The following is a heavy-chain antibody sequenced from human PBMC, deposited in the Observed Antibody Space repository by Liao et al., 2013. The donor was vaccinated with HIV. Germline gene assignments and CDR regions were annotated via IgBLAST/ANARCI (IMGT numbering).Heavy chain of an antibody. CDR1: GGSFSGYF. CDR3: ARSDYGDSFDY. J-gene: IGHJ4*02. V-gene: IGHV4-34*01. CDR2: INHSGST. Sequence: QVRLQQWGAGLLKPSETLSLTCTVYGGSFSGYFWTWIRQPPGKGLEWIGEINHSGSTNYNPSLKSRVTMSVDTSKNQFSLKLTSVTAADTAMYYCARSDYGDSFDYWGQGTLVTVSS. D-gene: IGHD4-17*01.